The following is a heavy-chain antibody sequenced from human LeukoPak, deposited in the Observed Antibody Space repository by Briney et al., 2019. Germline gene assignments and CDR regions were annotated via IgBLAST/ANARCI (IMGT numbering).Heavy chain of an antibody. CDR2: INHSGST. J-gene: IGHJ4*02. Sequence: LSCAASGFTFSDYYMSWIRQAPGKGLEWIGEINHSGSTNYNPSLKSRVTISVDTSKNQFSLKLNSVTAADTAVYYCARGLPAAGFDYWGQGTLVTVSS. D-gene: IGHD6-13*01. V-gene: IGHV4-34*01. CDR3: ARGLPAAGFDY. CDR1: GFTFSDYY.